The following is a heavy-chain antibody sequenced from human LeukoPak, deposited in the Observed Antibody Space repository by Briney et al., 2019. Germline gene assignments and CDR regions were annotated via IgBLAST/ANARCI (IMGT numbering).Heavy chain of an antibody. J-gene: IGHJ6*03. V-gene: IGHV1-18*01. Sequence: GASVKVSCKASGYTFTSYGISWVRQAPGQGLEWMGWISAHNGNTNYAQKLQGRVTMTRDMSTSTVYMELSSLRSEDTAVYYCAREMVYAAQDYYYYYMDDWGKGTTVTVSS. CDR3: AREMVYAAQDYYYYYMDD. CDR2: ISAHNGNT. D-gene: IGHD2-8*01. CDR1: GYTFTSYG.